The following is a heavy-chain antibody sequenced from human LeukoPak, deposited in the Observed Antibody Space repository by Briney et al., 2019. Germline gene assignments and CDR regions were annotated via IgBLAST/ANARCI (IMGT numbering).Heavy chain of an antibody. CDR3: AATMVRGLPGY. J-gene: IGHJ4*02. D-gene: IGHD3-10*01. CDR2: INPNSGNT. Sequence: ASVKVSCKASGYTFGTSGITWVRQAPGQGLEWMGWINPNSGNTNYAQNLQGRVTMTTDTSTRTAYMELRSLRSDDTAVYYCAATMVRGLPGYWGQGTLVTVSS. CDR1: GYTFGTSG. V-gene: IGHV1-18*01.